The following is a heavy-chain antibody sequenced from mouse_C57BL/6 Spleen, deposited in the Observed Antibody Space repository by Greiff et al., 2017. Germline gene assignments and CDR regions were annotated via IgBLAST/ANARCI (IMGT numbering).Heavy chain of an antibody. Sequence: EVQLQESGGDLVKPGGSLKLSCEASGYTFSSYGMSWVRQTPGQGLEWVATISSGGSYTDYPDSLKGRFTISRDTSKNTLYLQLSSLKSEDTAMYYCARHEDGYFTWFAYWGQATLVTVAA. CDR1: GYTFSSYG. J-gene: IGHJ3*01. V-gene: IGHV5-6*01. CDR2: ISSGGSYT. D-gene: IGHD2-3*01. CDR3: ARHEDGYFTWFAY.